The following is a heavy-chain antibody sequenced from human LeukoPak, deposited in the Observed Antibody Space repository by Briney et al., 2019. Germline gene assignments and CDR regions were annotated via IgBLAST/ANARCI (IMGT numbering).Heavy chain of an antibody. D-gene: IGHD2-2*02. Sequence: ASVKVSCKASGYTFTSYGISWVRQAPGQGLEWMGWISAYNGNTNYAQKLQGRVTMTTDTSTSTAYMELRSLRSDDTAVYYCAREPSQDIVVVPAAIDGGYFDYWGQGTLVTVSS. CDR3: AREPSQDIVVVPAAIDGGYFDY. J-gene: IGHJ4*02. CDR2: ISAYNGNT. CDR1: GYTFTSYG. V-gene: IGHV1-18*01.